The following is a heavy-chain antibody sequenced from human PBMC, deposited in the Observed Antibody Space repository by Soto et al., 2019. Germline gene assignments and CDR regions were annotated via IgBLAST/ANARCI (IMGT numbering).Heavy chain of an antibody. CDR1: GGSISSGGYY. V-gene: IGHV4-39*02. Sequence: SETLSLTCTVSGGSISSGGYYWSWIRQHPGKGLEWIGSIYYSGSTYYNPSLKSRVTISVDTSKNQFSLKLSSVTAADTAVYYCARDINSGGYYGYYYYYGMDFWGQGTTVTVSS. CDR3: ARDINSGGYYGYYYYYGMDF. CDR2: IYYSGST. J-gene: IGHJ6*02. D-gene: IGHD1-26*01.